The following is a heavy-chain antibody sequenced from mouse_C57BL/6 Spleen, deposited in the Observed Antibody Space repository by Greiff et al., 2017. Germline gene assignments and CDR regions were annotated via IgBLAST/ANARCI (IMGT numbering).Heavy chain of an antibody. CDR2: IYPGDGDT. V-gene: IGHV1-80*01. J-gene: IGHJ3*01. Sequence: QVQLQQPGAELVKPGASVKLSCKASGYAFSSYWMNWVKQRPGTGLEWIGQIYPGDGDTNYNGKFKGKATLTADKSSSTASLQLSSLTSEDSAVYFCAISGDYGSSSSWFAYWGQGTLVTVSA. CDR3: AISGDYGSSSSWFAY. D-gene: IGHD1-1*01. CDR1: GYAFSSYW.